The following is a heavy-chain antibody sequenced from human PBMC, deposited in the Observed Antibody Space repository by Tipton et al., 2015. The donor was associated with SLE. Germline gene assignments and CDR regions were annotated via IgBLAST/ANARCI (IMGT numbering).Heavy chain of an antibody. Sequence: SLRLSCVASGFTFSRYALHWVRQAPGKGLEWLAVISYDGISKYYAGSVKGRFTMSRDNSNNTLYLQMSSLRTDDTALYYCARVYYATSSVGAFDIWGQGTMVTVSS. CDR3: ARVYYATSSVGAFDI. V-gene: IGHV3-30*04. CDR1: GFTFSRYA. J-gene: IGHJ3*02. D-gene: IGHD3-10*01. CDR2: ISYDGISK.